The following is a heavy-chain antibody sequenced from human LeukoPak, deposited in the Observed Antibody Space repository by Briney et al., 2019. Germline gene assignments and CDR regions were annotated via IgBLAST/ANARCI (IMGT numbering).Heavy chain of an antibody. D-gene: IGHD2-21*02. Sequence: GGSLRLSCAASGFTFSSYGMHWVRQAPGKGLEWVAVIWYDGSNKYYADSVKGRFTISRDNSKNTLYLQMNSLRAEDTAVYYCAGAYCGGDCPKYYYYGMDVWGQGTTVTVSS. V-gene: IGHV3-33*08. J-gene: IGHJ6*02. CDR1: GFTFSSYG. CDR3: AGAYCGGDCPKYYYYGMDV. CDR2: IWYDGSNK.